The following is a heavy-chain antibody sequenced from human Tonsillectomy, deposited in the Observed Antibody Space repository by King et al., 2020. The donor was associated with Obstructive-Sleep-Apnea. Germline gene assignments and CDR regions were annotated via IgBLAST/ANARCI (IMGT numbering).Heavy chain of an antibody. CDR2: IYPGDSDT. V-gene: IGHV5-51*01. D-gene: IGHD5-24*01. CDR3: ARLTTTTSNYFDY. Sequence: VQLVESGAEVKKPGESLKISCKASGYTFSNYWIGWVLQTPGNGPEWMGLIYPGDSDTRYSPSFQGHVTFSADKSISTAYLQWSSLKASDTAMYFCARLTTTTSNYFDYWGQGTLVTVSA. CDR1: GYTFSNYW. J-gene: IGHJ4*02.